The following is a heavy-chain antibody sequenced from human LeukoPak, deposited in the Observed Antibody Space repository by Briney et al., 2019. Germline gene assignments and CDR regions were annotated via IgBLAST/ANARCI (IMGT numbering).Heavy chain of an antibody. CDR2: ISYDGSNK. D-gene: IGHD2-15*01. V-gene: IGHV3-30-3*01. CDR3: ARGIGFDY. Sequence: PGGSLRLSCAASGFTFSSYAMHWVRQAPGKGLEWVAVISYDGSNKYYADSVKGRFTISRDNSKNTLYLQMNSLRAEDTAVYYCARGIGFDYWGQGTLVTVSS. J-gene: IGHJ4*02. CDR1: GFTFSSYA.